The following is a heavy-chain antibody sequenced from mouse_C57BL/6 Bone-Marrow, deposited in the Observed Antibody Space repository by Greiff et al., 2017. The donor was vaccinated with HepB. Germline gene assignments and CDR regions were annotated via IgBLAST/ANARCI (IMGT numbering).Heavy chain of an antibody. Sequence: EVQLQESGGGLVKPGGSLKLSCAASGFTFSSYAMSWVRQTPEKRLEWVATISDGGSYTYYPDNVKGRFTISRDNAKNNLYLQMSHLKSEDTAMYYCARDHYPYWGQGTLVTVSA. J-gene: IGHJ3*01. V-gene: IGHV5-4*01. CDR1: GFTFSSYA. D-gene: IGHD5-5*01. CDR3: ARDHYPY. CDR2: ISDGGSYT.